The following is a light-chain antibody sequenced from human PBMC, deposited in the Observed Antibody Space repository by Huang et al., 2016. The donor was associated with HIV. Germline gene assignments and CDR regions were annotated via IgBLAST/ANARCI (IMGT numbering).Light chain of an antibody. Sequence: DIQMTQSPSSLSASVGDRVIITCRASQSVTKYLNWYQHMPGKAPKLLIYGASTLQGGVSSRFSGSGSGTEFTLSLSSLQPEDAATYYCQQSYRLPRTFGQGTSLEI. CDR1: QSVTKY. CDR2: GAS. CDR3: QQSYRLPRT. V-gene: IGKV1-39*01. J-gene: IGKJ2*02.